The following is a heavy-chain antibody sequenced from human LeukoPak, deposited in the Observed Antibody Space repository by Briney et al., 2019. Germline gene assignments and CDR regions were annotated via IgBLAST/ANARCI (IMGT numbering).Heavy chain of an antibody. Sequence: ASVKVSCKPSVYTFTSYYMHWVRQAPGQGLGWMGIINPSGGSTSYAQKFQGRVTMTREIFTSTVYMELSSLRSYDTAVYYCARGGDSDYGDYLAYWGQGTLVTVSS. CDR1: VYTFTSYY. CDR2: INPSGGST. V-gene: IGHV1-46*01. D-gene: IGHD4-17*01. CDR3: ARGGDSDYGDYLAY. J-gene: IGHJ4*02.